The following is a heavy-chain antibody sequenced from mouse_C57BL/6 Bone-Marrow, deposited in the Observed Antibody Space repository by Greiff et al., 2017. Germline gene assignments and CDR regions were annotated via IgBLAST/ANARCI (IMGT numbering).Heavy chain of an antibody. Sequence: QVQLQQSGAELARPGASVKLSCKASGYTFTSYGISWVKQRTGQGLEWIGEIYPRSGNTYYNEKFKGKATLTADKSSSTAYMELRSLTSEDSAVYFCARSGDYDVGFAYWGQGTLVTVAA. V-gene: IGHV1-81*01. CDR3: ARSGDYDVGFAY. J-gene: IGHJ3*01. CDR1: GYTFTSYG. D-gene: IGHD2-4*01. CDR2: IYPRSGNT.